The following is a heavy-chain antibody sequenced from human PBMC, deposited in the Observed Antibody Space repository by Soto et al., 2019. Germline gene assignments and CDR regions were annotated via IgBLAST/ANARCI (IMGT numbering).Heavy chain of an antibody. V-gene: IGHV3-73*02. CDR1: GYTFSDSA. J-gene: IGHJ4*02. CDR3: ARLWSEREPNFDY. Sequence: EVQLVESGGGLVQPGGSLKLSCAASGYTFSDSAIHWVRQAPGKGLEWVGRIRSRANSYATVYAASVRGRFTISRDDSQNTAYLQMNSLKTEDTAVYYCARLWSEREPNFDYWGQGTLVSVSS. D-gene: IGHD1-26*01. CDR2: IRSRANSYAT.